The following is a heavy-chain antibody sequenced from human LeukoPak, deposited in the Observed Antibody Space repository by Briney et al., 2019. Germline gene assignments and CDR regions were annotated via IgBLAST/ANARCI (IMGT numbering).Heavy chain of an antibody. CDR3: ARDLVYYDSSLDAFDI. J-gene: IGHJ3*02. D-gene: IGHD3-22*01. CDR1: GGSISSYY. Sequence: SETLSLTCTVSGGSISSYYWSWIRQPAGKGLEWIGRIYTSGSTNYNPSLKGRVTMSVDTSKNQFSLKLSSVTAADTAVYYCARDLVYYDSSLDAFDIWGQGTMVTVSS. V-gene: IGHV4-4*07. CDR2: IYTSGST.